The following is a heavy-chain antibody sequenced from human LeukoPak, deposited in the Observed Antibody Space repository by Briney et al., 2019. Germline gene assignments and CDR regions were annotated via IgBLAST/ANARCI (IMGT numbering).Heavy chain of an antibody. V-gene: IGHV1-18*01. CDR3: ARGGYYDFWSGYPFDY. J-gene: IGHJ4*02. CDR2: ISAYNGNT. Sequence: ASVKVSCKASGYTFTSYGISWVRQAPGQGLEWMGWISAYNGNTNYAQKLQGRVTMTTDTSTSTAYMELRSLRSDATAVYYCARGGYYDFWSGYPFDYWGQGTLVTVSS. D-gene: IGHD3-3*01. CDR1: GYTFTSYG.